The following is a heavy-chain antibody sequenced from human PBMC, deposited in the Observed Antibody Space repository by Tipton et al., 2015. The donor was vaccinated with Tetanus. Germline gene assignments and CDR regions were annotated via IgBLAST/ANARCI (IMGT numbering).Heavy chain of an antibody. J-gene: IGHJ3*02. CDR1: GNTFSSST. CDR2: IVPLFGSA. CDR3: ATVGAGLRRREGPLDS. D-gene: IGHD1-1*01. V-gene: IGHV1-69*06. Sequence: QVQLVQSGAGVKKPGSSMRLSCKASGNTFSSSTLSWVRQAPGHGLEWMGMIVPLFGSAYYAQKFQDRVTITADKSASTAYLDLRSLKSDDTAVYYCATVGAGLRRREGPLDSWGQGTMVTVSS.